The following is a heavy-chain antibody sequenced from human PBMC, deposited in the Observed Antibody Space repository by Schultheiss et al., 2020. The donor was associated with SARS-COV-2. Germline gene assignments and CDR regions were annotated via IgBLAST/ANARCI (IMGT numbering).Heavy chain of an antibody. V-gene: IGHV3-30*03. Sequence: GGSLRLSCAASGFTFNSYGMHWVRQAPGKGLEWVAVISYDGSNKYYADSVKGRFTISRDNSKNTLYLQMNSLRAEDTAVYYCARAWDIVVVPAAICDYWGQGTLVTVSS. CDR1: GFTFNSYG. CDR2: ISYDGSNK. J-gene: IGHJ4*02. CDR3: ARAWDIVVVPAAICDY. D-gene: IGHD2-2*01.